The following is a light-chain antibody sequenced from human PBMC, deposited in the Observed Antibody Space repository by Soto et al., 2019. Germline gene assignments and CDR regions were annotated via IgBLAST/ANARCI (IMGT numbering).Light chain of an antibody. CDR1: QSVSSSY. J-gene: IGKJ1*01. CDR2: GAS. Sequence: IVFTQAPVTLSLSPVERATLSWRASQSVSSSYLAWYQQKPGQAPRLLIYGASSRATGIPDRFSGSGSGTDFTLTISRLEPEDFAVYYCQQYGSSGTFGQGTKVDIK. CDR3: QQYGSSGT. V-gene: IGKV3-20*01.